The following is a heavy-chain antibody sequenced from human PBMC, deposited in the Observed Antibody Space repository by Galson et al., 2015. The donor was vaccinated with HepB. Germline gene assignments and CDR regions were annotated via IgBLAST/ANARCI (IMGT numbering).Heavy chain of an antibody. Sequence: SLRLSCAASGLIFSEYSMHWVRQAPGKGLEWVAVVSYVGSNKNYADSVKGRFTISRDNSKNTLFLQMKSLRGEDTAVYYCAQDKRSISARHVSYYYYGMDVWGQGTTVTVSS. V-gene: IGHV3-30*18. J-gene: IGHJ6*02. CDR3: AQDKRSISARHVSYYYYGMDV. CDR2: VSYVGSNK. CDR1: GLIFSEYS. D-gene: IGHD6-6*01.